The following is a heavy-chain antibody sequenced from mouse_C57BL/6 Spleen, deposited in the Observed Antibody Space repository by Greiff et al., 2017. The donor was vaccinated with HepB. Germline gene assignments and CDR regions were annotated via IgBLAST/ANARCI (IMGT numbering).Heavy chain of an antibody. CDR1: GYTFTSYW. Sequence: QVQLQQPGAELVKPGASVKLSCKASGYTFTSYWMHWVKQRPGQGLEWIGMIHPNSGSTNYNEKFKSKGTLTVDKSSSTAYMQLSRLTSEDSAVYYCARKLGMDYYDMDYWGQGTSVTVSS. CDR3: ARKLGMDYYDMDY. CDR2: IHPNSGST. J-gene: IGHJ4*01. V-gene: IGHV1-64*01. D-gene: IGHD4-1*01.